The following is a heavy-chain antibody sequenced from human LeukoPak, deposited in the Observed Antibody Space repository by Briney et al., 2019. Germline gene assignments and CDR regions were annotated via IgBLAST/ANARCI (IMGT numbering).Heavy chain of an antibody. CDR1: RFTFSSYA. CDR3: AKASLKQWLPPGPGY. CDR2: ISGSGGST. V-gene: IGHV3-23*01. Sequence: PGGSLRLSCAASRFTFSSYAMSWVRQAPGKGLEWVSAISGSGGSTYYADSVKGRFTISRDNSKNTLYLQMNSLRAEDTAVYYCAKASLKQWLPPGPGYWGQGTLVTVSS. D-gene: IGHD6-19*01. J-gene: IGHJ4*02.